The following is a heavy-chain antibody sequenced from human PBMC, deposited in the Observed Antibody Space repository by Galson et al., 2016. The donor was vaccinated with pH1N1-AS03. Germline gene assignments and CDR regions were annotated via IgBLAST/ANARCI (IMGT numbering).Heavy chain of an antibody. CDR1: GFTFSSYA. V-gene: IGHV3-33*06. CDR2: IWYDGSYK. J-gene: IGHJ4*02. D-gene: IGHD2-15*01. CDR3: AKGRFGGGNCDLDY. Sequence: SLRLSCAASGFTFSSYAMHWARQAPGKGLVWVSVIWYDGSYKYHADSVQGRFTISRDNSENTLHLQMNSLRADDTAVYNCAKGRFGGGNCDLDYWGQGTLVTVSS.